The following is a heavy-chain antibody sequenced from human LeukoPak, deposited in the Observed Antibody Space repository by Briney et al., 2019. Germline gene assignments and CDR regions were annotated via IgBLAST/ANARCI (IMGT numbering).Heavy chain of an antibody. CDR3: AADLSNPRMGASYLDS. CDR1: GFTSTNFA. V-gene: IGHV1-58*01. CDR2: IIVGSGAT. D-gene: IGHD3-16*01. Sequence: SVKVSCKAPGFTSTNFAVQWMRQARGQRLEWIGWIIVGSGATKCAQDFQERVTITRDLSTSTLYMELRSLTSEDTAVYYCAADLSNPRMGASYLDSWGQGTLVTVSS. J-gene: IGHJ4*02.